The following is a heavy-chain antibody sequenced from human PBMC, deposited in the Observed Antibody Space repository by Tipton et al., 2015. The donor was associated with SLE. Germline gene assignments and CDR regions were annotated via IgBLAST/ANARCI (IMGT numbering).Heavy chain of an antibody. V-gene: IGHV4-39*07. CDR2: VYYTGST. CDR1: GGSISSSSYY. Sequence: TLSLTCIVSGGSISSSSYYWGWIRQPPGKGLEWIVSVYYTGSTYNNPSLKSRVSVSVDTSKTQFSLKLSSVTAADTAVYYCARQRLQPGGDYFDYWGQGTLVTVSS. D-gene: IGHD4-11*01. J-gene: IGHJ4*02. CDR3: ARQRLQPGGDYFDY.